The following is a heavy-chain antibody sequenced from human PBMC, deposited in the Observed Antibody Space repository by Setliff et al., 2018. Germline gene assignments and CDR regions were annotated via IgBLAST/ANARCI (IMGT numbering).Heavy chain of an antibody. CDR2: ISGSGGST. CDR3: ARAFYYDFWTFDY. D-gene: IGHD3-3*01. V-gene: IGHV3-23*01. J-gene: IGHJ4*02. CDR1: GFTFSSYA. Sequence: GSLRLSCAASGFTFSSYAITWVRQAPGKGLEWVSAISGSGGSTYYADSVKGRFTISRDNSKNALSLQMNSLRAEDTAVYYCARAFYYDFWTFDYWGQGTLVTVSS.